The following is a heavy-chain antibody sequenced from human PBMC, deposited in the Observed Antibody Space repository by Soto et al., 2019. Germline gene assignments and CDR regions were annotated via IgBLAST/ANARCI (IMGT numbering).Heavy chain of an antibody. J-gene: IGHJ4*02. V-gene: IGHV3-30-3*01. CDR2: ISYDGSIK. CDR1: GFTFSSHS. Sequence: QVQLVESGGGVVQPGRSLRLSCAASGFTFSSHSIQWVRQAPGKGLEWVAVISYDGSIKYYADSVKGRFTISRDNSKNTAYLQMNGLRAEDTDVFYCAREWSTSGDLDYWGQGTLVIVSS. CDR3: AREWSTSGDLDY. D-gene: IGHD3-10*01.